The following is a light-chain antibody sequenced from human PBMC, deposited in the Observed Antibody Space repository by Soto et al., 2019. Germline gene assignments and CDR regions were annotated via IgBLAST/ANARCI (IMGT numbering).Light chain of an antibody. CDR1: QSLLHSNGYNY. CDR3: QQYNTHS. Sequence: DIVMTQSPLSLPVTPGEPASISCRSSQSLLHSNGYNYLAWYQHKPGKAPKLLIYDASILESGVPSRFSGSGSGTLFTLTITSLQSDDFASYYCQQYNTHSFGGGTKVDIK. CDR2: DAS. V-gene: IGKV2-28*01. J-gene: IGKJ4*01.